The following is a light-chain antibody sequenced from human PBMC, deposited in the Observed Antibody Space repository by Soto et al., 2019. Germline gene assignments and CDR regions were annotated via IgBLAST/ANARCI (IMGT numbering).Light chain of an antibody. CDR2: DAS. CDR3: QPRNNWPMT. Sequence: EIVLTQSPATLSLSPGERATLSCRATQSVSSYLAWYQQKPGQAPRLLIYDASTRATGIPVRFSCSGSGTDFTLNISSLEPEDFVLYYCQPRNNWPMTFGQGTRLEIK. CDR1: QSVSSY. V-gene: IGKV3-11*01. J-gene: IGKJ5*01.